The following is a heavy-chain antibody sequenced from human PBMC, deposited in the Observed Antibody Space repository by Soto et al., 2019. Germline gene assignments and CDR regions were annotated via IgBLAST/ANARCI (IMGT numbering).Heavy chain of an antibody. CDR3: ARDLTSSTFPPDV. CDR2: ISAYNGNT. J-gene: IGHJ6*02. V-gene: IGHV1-18*04. D-gene: IGHD2-2*01. Sequence: ASVKVSCKASGYTFTSYGISCVLQSPGQGLEWMGCISAYNGNTNYAQKLQGRVTMTTDTSTSTAYMELRSLRSDDTAVYYCARDLTSSTFPPDVWGQGTTVTVSS. CDR1: GYTFTSYG.